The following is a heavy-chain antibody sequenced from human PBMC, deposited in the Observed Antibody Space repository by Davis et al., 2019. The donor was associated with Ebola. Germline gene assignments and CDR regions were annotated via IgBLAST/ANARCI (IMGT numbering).Heavy chain of an antibody. D-gene: IGHD4-17*01. J-gene: IGHJ6*02. CDR1: GFTFSSYW. Sequence: GESLKISCAASGFTFSSYWMSWVRQAPGKGLEWVANIKQDGSEKYYVDSVKGRFTFSRDNSKNTLYLQMNSLRAEDSAVYYCAKGSLYGSRSITAGMDVWGQGTTVTVSS. CDR2: IKQDGSEK. V-gene: IGHV3-7*03. CDR3: AKGSLYGSRSITAGMDV.